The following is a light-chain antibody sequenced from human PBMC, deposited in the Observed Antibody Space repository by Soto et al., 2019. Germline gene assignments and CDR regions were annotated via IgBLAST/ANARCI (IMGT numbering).Light chain of an antibody. CDR2: DAS. V-gene: IGKV3-11*01. Sequence: EIVLTQSPATLSSFPGDRATLSCRAGQNIGTSLVWSQQKPGQSPRLLIYDASHRATGVPDRFSGSGSGTDFTLTISSLEPEDFAVYYCQKRSNWPPITFGQGTRLEIK. CDR3: QKRSNWPPIT. J-gene: IGKJ5*01. CDR1: QNIGTS.